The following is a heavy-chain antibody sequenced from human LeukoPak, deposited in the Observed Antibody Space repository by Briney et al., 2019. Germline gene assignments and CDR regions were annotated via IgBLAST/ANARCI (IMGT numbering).Heavy chain of an antibody. CDR1: GDSISSGDHY. V-gene: IGHV4-30-4*01. Sequence: PSQTLSLTCTVSGDSISSGDHYWSWIRQPPGKGLEWIGYIHYSGSTYYNPSLKSRLIMSVDMSKNQFSLSLNSLTAADSAVYYCARAGAEKNIWYFFNYWGQGTLVTVPS. J-gene: IGHJ4*02. CDR3: ARAGAEKNIWYFFNY. CDR2: IHYSGST. D-gene: IGHD2/OR15-2a*01.